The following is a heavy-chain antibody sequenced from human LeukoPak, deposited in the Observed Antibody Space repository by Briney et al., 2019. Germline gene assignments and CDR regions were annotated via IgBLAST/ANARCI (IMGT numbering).Heavy chain of an antibody. CDR3: ARHTRGSWFDP. V-gene: IGHV4-59*08. J-gene: IGHJ5*02. CDR1: GGSISSYY. CDR2: IYYSGST. Sequence: SETLSLTCTVSGGSISSYYWSWIRQPPGKGLEWIGYIYYSGSTNYNPSLKSRVTISVDTSKNQFSLKLSSVTAVDTAVYYCARHTRGSWFDPWGQGTLVTVSS. D-gene: IGHD3-10*01.